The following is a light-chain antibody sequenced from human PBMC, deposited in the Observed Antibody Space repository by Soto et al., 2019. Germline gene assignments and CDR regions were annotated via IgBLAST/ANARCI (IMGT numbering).Light chain of an antibody. CDR2: AAS. Sequence: EIVVTQSPGILSVSPGDRATLSCRASQSVSTNLAWYQQKPGQAPTLLIYAASTRATGIPARFTGSGSGTACTLTISSLQSEDFAVYYCQEYSKWPLFSFGPGTRVDIK. CDR3: QEYSKWPLFS. CDR1: QSVSTN. V-gene: IGKV3-15*01. J-gene: IGKJ3*01.